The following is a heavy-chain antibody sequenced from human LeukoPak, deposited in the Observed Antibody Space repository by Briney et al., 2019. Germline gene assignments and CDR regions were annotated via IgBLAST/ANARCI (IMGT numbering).Heavy chain of an antibody. V-gene: IGHV3-23*01. Sequence: GGSLRLSCAASGFTFSSHSMSWVRQGPGKGLEWVSAISGSGGRAYYADSVKGRFTISRDNSKNTLYLQMNSLRAEDTAMYYCARVGMRKFDPWGQGTLVTVSS. CDR2: ISGSGGRA. J-gene: IGHJ5*02. D-gene: IGHD7-27*01. CDR1: GFTFSSHS. CDR3: ARVGMRKFDP.